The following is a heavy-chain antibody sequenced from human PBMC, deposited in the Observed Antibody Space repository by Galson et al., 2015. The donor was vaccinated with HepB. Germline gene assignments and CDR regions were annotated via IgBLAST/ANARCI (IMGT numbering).Heavy chain of an antibody. CDR1: GFTFNTYA. J-gene: IGHJ3*02. Sequence: SLRLSCAASGFTFNTYAIHWVRQTPDKGLEWVAVISDDGRNRYYGDSVKGRFIISRDNSKNTMYLQMNSLRVEDTAAYYCARDRLVGATGGALDIWGQGTTVIVSS. V-gene: IGHV3-30*04. D-gene: IGHD1-26*01. CDR3: ARDRLVGATGGALDI. CDR2: ISDDGRNR.